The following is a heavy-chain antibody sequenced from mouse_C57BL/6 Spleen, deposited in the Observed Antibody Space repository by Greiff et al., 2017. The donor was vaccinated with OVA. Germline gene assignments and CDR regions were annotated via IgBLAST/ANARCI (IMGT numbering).Heavy chain of an antibody. CDR2: ISDGGSYT. Sequence: EVKLMESGGGLVKPGGSLKLSCAASGFTFSSYAMSWVRQTPEKRLEWVATISDGGSYTYYPDNVKGRFTISRDNAKNNLYLQMSHLKSGDTAMYYCARDYYGSPFDYWGQGTTLTVSS. CDR3: ARDYYGSPFDY. CDR1: GFTFSSYA. V-gene: IGHV5-4*01. D-gene: IGHD1-1*01. J-gene: IGHJ2*01.